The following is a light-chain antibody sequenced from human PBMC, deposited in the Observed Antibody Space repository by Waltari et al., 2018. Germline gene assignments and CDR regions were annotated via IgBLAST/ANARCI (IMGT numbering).Light chain of an antibody. CDR1: SGYLCSHTH. V-gene: IGLV2-14*03. J-gene: IGLJ1*01. CDR3: CSYTTTLTYV. CDR2: DVT. Sequence: SALTQSASVSGSPGQSIPIPCTGTSGYLCSHTHVPWYQQYPGKPPKLMIYDVTKRPLGVSDRFSGSKSGNTASLTISGLQAEDEADYYCCSYTTTLTYVFGSGTKVTVL.